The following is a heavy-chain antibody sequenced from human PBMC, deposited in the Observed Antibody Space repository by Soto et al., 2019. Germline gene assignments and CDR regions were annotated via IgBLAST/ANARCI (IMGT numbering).Heavy chain of an antibody. J-gene: IGHJ2*01. CDR1: GFTVSDYY. Sequence: QVQLVESGGGLVKPGGSLRLSCVASGFTVSDYYMTWIRQAPGKGLEWVSYISGSSDYTKYADSVKGRFSISRDNAKNLLYLQMTRLRVEDTAVYYCVRDGSGNTSHWYFDLWGRGTLATVSS. V-gene: IGHV3-11*06. D-gene: IGHD3-10*01. CDR2: ISGSSDYT. CDR3: VRDGSGNTSHWYFDL.